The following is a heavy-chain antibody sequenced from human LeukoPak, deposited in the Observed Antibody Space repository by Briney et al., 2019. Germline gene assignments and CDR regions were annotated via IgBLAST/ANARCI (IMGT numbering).Heavy chain of an antibody. CDR3: SGLRGWPY. CDR1: GFTFSSYD. CDR2: IRYDGRHT. D-gene: IGHD6-19*01. J-gene: IGHJ4*02. Sequence: GGSLRLSCGASGFTFSSYDMHWVRRAPGKGLEWVAGIRYDGRHTYHADSVKGRFTISRDNSKNTPYLQMESLKTEDTAVYCASGLRGWPYWGQGTQVTVSS. V-gene: IGHV3-30*03.